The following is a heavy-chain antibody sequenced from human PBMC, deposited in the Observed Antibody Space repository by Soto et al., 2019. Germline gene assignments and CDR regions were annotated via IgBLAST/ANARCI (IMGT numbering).Heavy chain of an antibody. J-gene: IGHJ6*03. V-gene: IGHV1-46*03. CDR3: ASAVVPAAMPYYYMDV. CDR1: GYTFTSYY. D-gene: IGHD2-2*01. Sequence: GASVKVSCKASGYTFTSYYMHWVRQAPGQGLEWMGIINPSGGSTSYAQKFQGRVTMTRDTSTSTVYMELSSLRSEDTAVYYCASAVVPAAMPYYYMDVWGKGTTVTV. CDR2: INPSGGST.